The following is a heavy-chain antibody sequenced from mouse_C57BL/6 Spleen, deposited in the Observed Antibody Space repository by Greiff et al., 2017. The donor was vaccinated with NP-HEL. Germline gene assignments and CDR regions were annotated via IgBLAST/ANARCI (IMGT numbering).Heavy chain of an antibody. V-gene: IGHV5-17*01. Sequence: EVKLVESGGGLVKPGGSLKLSCAASGFTFSDYGMHWVRQAPEKGLEWVAYISSGSSTIYYADTVKGRFTISRDNAKNTLFLQMTSLRSEDTAMYYCARIYGYDYAMDYWGQGTSVTVSS. J-gene: IGHJ4*01. CDR3: ARIYGYDYAMDY. D-gene: IGHD2-2*01. CDR2: ISSGSSTI. CDR1: GFTFSDYG.